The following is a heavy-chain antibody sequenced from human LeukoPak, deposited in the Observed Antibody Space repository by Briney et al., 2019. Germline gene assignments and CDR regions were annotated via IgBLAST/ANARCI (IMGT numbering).Heavy chain of an antibody. D-gene: IGHD6-6*01. CDR3: ARESPRIGSSSMLSYYYYYMDV. Sequence: PSETLSLTCAVYGGSFSGYYWSWTRQPPGKGLEWIGEINHSGSTNYNPSLKSRVTISVDTSKNQFSLKLSSVTAADTAVYYCARESPRIGSSSMLSYYYYYMDVWGKGTTVTVSS. CDR2: INHSGST. CDR1: GGSFSGYY. V-gene: IGHV4-34*01. J-gene: IGHJ6*03.